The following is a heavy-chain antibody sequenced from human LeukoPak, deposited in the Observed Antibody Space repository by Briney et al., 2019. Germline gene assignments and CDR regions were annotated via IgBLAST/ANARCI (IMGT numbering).Heavy chain of an antibody. Sequence: SETLSLTCTVSAGSISDYYWNWIRQPPGKGLEWIGYISYSGSTNYNPSLKSRVIISVDTSKNQFSLKLSSVTAADTAVYYCARGTSQYCSGGSCYYYYYYMDVWGKGTTVTVSS. CDR1: AGSISDYY. D-gene: IGHD2-15*01. CDR2: ISYSGST. J-gene: IGHJ6*03. CDR3: ARGTSQYCSGGSCYYYYYYMDV. V-gene: IGHV4-59*01.